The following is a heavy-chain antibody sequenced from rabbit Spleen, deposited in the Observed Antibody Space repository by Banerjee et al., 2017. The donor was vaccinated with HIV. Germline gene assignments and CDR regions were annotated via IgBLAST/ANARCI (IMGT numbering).Heavy chain of an antibody. CDR1: GFSFSSRYY. CDR2: INAITGKA. D-gene: IGHD2-1*01. V-gene: IGHV1S40*01. J-gene: IGHJ4*01. Sequence: QSLEESGGDLVKPGASLTLTCTASGFSFSSRYYMCWVRQAPGKGLEWITCINAITGKAVYASWAKGRFTFSKTSSTTVTLQMTSLTAADTATYFCARYDVYGARTYSFDLWGQGTLVTVS. CDR3: ARYDVYGARTYSFDL.